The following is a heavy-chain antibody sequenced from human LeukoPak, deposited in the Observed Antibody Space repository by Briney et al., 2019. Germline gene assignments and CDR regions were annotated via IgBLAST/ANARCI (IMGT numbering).Heavy chain of an antibody. CDR3: ARDLAPRIVVVTGWGYYFDY. Sequence: ASVKVSCKASGYTFTGYYMHWVRQAPGQGLEWMGWINPNSGGTNYAQKFQGGVTMTRDTSISTAYMELSRLRSDDTAVYYCARDLAPRIVVVTGWGYYFDYWGQGTLVTVSS. V-gene: IGHV1-2*02. D-gene: IGHD2-21*02. CDR2: INPNSGGT. CDR1: GYTFTGYY. J-gene: IGHJ4*02.